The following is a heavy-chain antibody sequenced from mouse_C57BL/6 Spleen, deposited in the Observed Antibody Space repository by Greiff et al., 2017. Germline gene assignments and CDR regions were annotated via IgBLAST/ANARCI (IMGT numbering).Heavy chain of an antibody. CDR2: IWSGGST. CDR1: GFSLTSYG. CDR3: ARNEGLRRGNYFDY. Sequence: QVQLQESGPGLVQPSPSLSITCTVSGFSLTSYGVHWVRQSPGKGLEWLGVIWSGGSTDYNAAFISRLSISKDNSKSQVFFKMNSLQADDTAIYYCARNEGLRRGNYFDYWGQGTTLTVSS. J-gene: IGHJ2*01. D-gene: IGHD2-4*01. V-gene: IGHV2-2*01.